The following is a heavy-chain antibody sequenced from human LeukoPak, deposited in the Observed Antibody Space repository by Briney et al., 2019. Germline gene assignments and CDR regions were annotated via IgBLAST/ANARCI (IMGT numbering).Heavy chain of an antibody. J-gene: IGHJ4*02. D-gene: IGHD3-22*01. V-gene: IGHV3-33*01. Sequence: GGSLRLPCAASGFTFSSYGMHWVRQAPGKGLEWVAVIWYDGSNKYYADSVKGRFTISRDNSKNTLYLQMNSLRAEDTAVYYCARGIYYYDSSGYSDFDYWGQGTLVTVSS. CDR3: ARGIYYYDSSGYSDFDY. CDR2: IWYDGSNK. CDR1: GFTFSSYG.